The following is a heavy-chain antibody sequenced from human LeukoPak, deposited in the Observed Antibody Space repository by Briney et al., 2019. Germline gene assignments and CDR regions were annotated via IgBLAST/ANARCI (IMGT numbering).Heavy chain of an antibody. V-gene: IGHV3-30*18. CDR2: ISYDGSNK. J-gene: IGHJ4*02. CDR3: AKDGRYSSSWYYFDY. Sequence: LSLTCTVSGGSISSSSYYWGWIRQPPGKGLEWVAVISYDGSNKYYADSVKGRFTISRDNSKNTLYLQMNSLRAEDTAVYYCAKDGRYSSSWYYFDYWGQGTLVTVSS. CDR1: GGSISSSS. D-gene: IGHD6-13*01.